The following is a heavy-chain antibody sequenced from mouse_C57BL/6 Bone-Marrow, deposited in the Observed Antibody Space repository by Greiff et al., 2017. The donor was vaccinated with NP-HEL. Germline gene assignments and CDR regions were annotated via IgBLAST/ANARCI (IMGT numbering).Heavy chain of an antibody. V-gene: IGHV1-52*01. CDR1: GYTFTSYW. CDR2: IDPSDSET. J-gene: IGHJ3*01. CDR3: ARSRFAY. Sequence: QVQLKQPGAELVRPGSSVKLSCKASGYTFTSYWMHWVKQRPIQGLEWIGNIDPSDSETHYNQKFKDKATLTVDKSSSTAYMQLSSLTSEDAAVYYCARSRFAYWGQGTLVTVSA.